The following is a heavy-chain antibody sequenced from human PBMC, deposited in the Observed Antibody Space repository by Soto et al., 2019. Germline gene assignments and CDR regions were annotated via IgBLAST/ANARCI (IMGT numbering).Heavy chain of an antibody. V-gene: IGHV3-48*03. J-gene: IGHJ3*01. Sequence: GGSLRLSCGASGFTFSSYEMNWVRQAPGKGLEWISYIGGSGGTKYSADSVKGRFTISRDNAQNSLYLQMNSLRVEDTAVYYCVRDRGGDVGQFLFPDGFDFWGPGTMVTVSS. CDR2: IGGSGGTK. D-gene: IGHD3-10*01. CDR1: GFTFSSYE. CDR3: VRDRGGDVGQFLFPDGFDF.